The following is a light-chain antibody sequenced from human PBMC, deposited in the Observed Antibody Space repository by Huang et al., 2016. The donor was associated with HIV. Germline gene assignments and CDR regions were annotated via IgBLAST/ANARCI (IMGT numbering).Light chain of an antibody. Sequence: EIVMTQSPVTLSVSPGERATLSCRASQSISNNLAWYQQKPGQAPRLLIYGASTRATGTPARFSGSGSGAEFTLTISSLQSEDFAVYYCQQYNKWPRTFGPGTKVDVK. V-gene: IGKV3D-15*01. CDR1: QSISNN. CDR2: GAS. CDR3: QQYNKWPRT. J-gene: IGKJ3*01.